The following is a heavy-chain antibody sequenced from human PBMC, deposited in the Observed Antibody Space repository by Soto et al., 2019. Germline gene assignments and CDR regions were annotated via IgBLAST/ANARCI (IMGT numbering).Heavy chain of an antibody. CDR1: GGSISSGGYS. V-gene: IGHV4-61*08. D-gene: IGHD3-10*01. CDR3: ARHNYGSGSTYFDH. J-gene: IGHJ4*02. CDR2: TYYSGST. Sequence: SETLSLTCAVSGGSISSGGYSWSWIRQPPGKGLEWIGYTYYSGSTNYNPSLKSRVTISVDTSKNQFSLKLNSMTAADTAVYYCARHNYGSGSTYFDHWGQGTLVTVSS.